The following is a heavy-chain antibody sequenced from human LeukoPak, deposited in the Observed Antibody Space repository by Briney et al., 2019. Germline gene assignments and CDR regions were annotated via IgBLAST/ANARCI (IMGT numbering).Heavy chain of an antibody. Sequence: GESLKISCKGSGYSFTSYWIGWVRQMPGKGLEWMGIIYPGDSDTRYSPSFQGQVTISADKSISTAYLQWNSLKASDTAMYYCARVPVDTAMVNAFDIWGQGTMVTVSS. CDR2: IYPGDSDT. CDR1: GYSFTSYW. CDR3: ARVPVDTAMVNAFDI. J-gene: IGHJ3*02. D-gene: IGHD5-18*01. V-gene: IGHV5-51*01.